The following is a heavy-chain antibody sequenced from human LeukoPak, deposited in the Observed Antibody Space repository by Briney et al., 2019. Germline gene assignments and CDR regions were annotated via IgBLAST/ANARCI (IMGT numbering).Heavy chain of an antibody. J-gene: IGHJ6*02. V-gene: IGHV4-38-2*02. CDR1: GYSISSGYY. D-gene: IGHD4-17*01. CDR3: ARAMRMTTVTTNYCSGMDV. CDR2: IYHSGST. Sequence: SETLSLTCTVSGYSISSGYYWGWIRQPPGKGLEWIGSIYHSGSTYYNPSLKSRVTISVDTSKNQFSLKVSSVTDADTAVYYCARAMRMTTVTTNYCSGMDVWGQGSTVTVSS.